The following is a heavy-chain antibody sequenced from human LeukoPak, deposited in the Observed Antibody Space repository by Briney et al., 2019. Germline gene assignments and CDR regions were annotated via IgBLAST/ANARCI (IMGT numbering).Heavy chain of an antibody. D-gene: IGHD2-8*01. CDR2: MTGGGDST. CDR3: AKGSTNARPYYFDY. V-gene: IGHV3-23*01. J-gene: IGHJ4*02. CDR1: GFTFSNYV. Sequence: GGSLRLSCAGSGFTFSNYVMSWVRRAPRKGLEWVSAMTGGGDSTYYADSVKGRFTISRDNSKNTVYLQMNSLRADDTAIYYCAKGSTNARPYYFDYWGQGTLVTVSS.